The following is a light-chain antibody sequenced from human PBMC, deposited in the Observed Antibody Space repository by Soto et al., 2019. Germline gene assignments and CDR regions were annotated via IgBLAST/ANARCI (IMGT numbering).Light chain of an antibody. CDR1: SSNIGSNY. J-gene: IGLJ7*01. Sequence: QSVLTQPPSASGTPGQRVTISCSGSSSNIGSNYVYWYQQLPGTAPKLLIYRNNQRPSGVPDRFSGSKSGTSASLAISGLRVQDEGDYYWATWDDSLSGPVFGGGTQLTVL. CDR2: RNN. V-gene: IGLV1-47*01. CDR3: ATWDDSLSGPV.